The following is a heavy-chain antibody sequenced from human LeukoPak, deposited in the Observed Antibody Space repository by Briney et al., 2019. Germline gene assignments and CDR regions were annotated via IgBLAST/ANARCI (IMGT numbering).Heavy chain of an antibody. V-gene: IGHV1-18*01. Sequence: SVKVSCKASGYTFTSYGTSWVRQAPGQGLEWMGWISAHNGNTNYAQKLQDRLTMTTDTSTSTVYMELSSLRSEDTAVHYCARTQGYSYGNDYWGQGTLVTVSS. J-gene: IGHJ4*02. CDR1: GYTFTSYG. CDR2: ISAHNGNT. D-gene: IGHD5-18*01. CDR3: ARTQGYSYGNDY.